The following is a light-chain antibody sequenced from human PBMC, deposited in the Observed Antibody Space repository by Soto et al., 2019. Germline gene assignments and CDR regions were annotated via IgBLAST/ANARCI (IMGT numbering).Light chain of an antibody. CDR2: AAS. Sequence: DIQMTQSPSSLSASIGDGVTITCRASQSIHTYLTWYQQKPGKAPKLLISAASKLQSGVPSRFRGSGSGTDFTLTISSLQTEDFATYYCQQSFSTLLITFGQGTRLEIK. J-gene: IGKJ5*01. CDR3: QQSFSTLLIT. V-gene: IGKV1-39*01. CDR1: QSIHTY.